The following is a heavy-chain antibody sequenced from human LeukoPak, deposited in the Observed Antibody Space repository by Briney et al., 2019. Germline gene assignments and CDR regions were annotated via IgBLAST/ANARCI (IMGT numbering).Heavy chain of an antibody. J-gene: IGHJ5*02. CDR1: GGSISSYY. CDR3: ARQVGVVRGVFQFDH. V-gene: IGHV4-59*08. D-gene: IGHD3-10*01. Sequence: SETLSLTCTVSGGSISSYYWSWIRQPPGKGLEWIGYIYYSGSTNYNPSLKSRVTISVNTSKNQFSLKLSSVTAADTAVYYCARQVGVVRGVFQFDHWGQGTLVTVSS. CDR2: IYYSGST.